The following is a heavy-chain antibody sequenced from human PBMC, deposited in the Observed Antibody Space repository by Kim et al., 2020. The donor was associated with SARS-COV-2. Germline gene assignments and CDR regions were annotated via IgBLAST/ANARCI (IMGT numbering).Heavy chain of an antibody. D-gene: IGHD2-2*01. CDR1: GYTFDSYW. CDR3: ARHEGEIVVVPTNPGAFRV. Sequence: GESLKISCKGSGYTFDSYWIGWVRQTPGKGLEWVGIIYPGDSETRYSPSFQGQVTISTDKSIGAAYLHWSRLKAPDTAIYYCARHEGEIVVVPTNPGAFRVGGQGTMVTVSA. J-gene: IGHJ3*01. V-gene: IGHV5-51*01. CDR2: IYPGDSET.